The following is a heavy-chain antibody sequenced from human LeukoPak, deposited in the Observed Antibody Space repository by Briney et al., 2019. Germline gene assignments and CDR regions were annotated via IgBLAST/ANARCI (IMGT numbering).Heavy chain of an antibody. CDR3: ASLPNLAYCGRDCYTHDY. Sequence: ASVKVSCKASGYTFTGYYMHWVRQAPGQGLEWMGRINPNSGGTNYAQKFQGRVTMTRDTSISTAYMELSRLRSDDTAVYYCASLPNLAYCGRDCYTHDYWGQGTLVTVSS. CDR1: GYTFTGYY. D-gene: IGHD2-21*02. V-gene: IGHV1-2*06. CDR2: INPNSGGT. J-gene: IGHJ4*02.